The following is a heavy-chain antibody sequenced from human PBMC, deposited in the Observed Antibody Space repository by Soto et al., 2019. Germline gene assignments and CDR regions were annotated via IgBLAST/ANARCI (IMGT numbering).Heavy chain of an antibody. CDR3: ARSLILPVGTSWLDP. Sequence: QVQLVQSGAEVKTPGSSVEVSCKASGGIFSSFSITWVRQVPGHGLEWMGGIIPMAGTPNYAEKFQGRLTLTADGSTRTAYLVLRSLKSEDTAVYYCARSLILPVGTSWLDPWCQGTVVIVSS. CDR2: IIPMAGTP. D-gene: IGHD1-7*01. CDR1: GGIFSSFS. V-gene: IGHV1-69*01. J-gene: IGHJ5*02.